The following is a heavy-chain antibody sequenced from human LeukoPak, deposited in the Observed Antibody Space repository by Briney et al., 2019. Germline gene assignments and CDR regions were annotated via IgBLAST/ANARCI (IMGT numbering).Heavy chain of an antibody. Sequence: GGSLRLSCAASGFTFSSYSMNWVRQAPGKGLEWVSSISSSSSYIYYADSVKGRFTISRDNAKNSLYLQMNSLRAEDTAVYYCARGGNIVVVPAASSDAFDIWGQGTMVTVSS. CDR1: GFTFSSYS. CDR2: ISSSSSYI. CDR3: ARGGNIVVVPAASSDAFDI. D-gene: IGHD2-2*01. V-gene: IGHV3-21*01. J-gene: IGHJ3*02.